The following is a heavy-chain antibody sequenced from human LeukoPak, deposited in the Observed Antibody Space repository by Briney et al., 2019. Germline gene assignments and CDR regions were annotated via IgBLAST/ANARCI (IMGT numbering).Heavy chain of an antibody. Sequence: ASETLSLTCTVSGGSISSYYWSWIRQPPGKGLEWIGYIYTSGSTNYNPSLKSRVTISVDTSKNQFSLKLSPVTAADTAVYYCARLRTRDYPGVGWFDPWGQGTLVTVSS. D-gene: IGHD1-1*01. V-gene: IGHV4-4*09. CDR2: IYTSGST. J-gene: IGHJ5*02. CDR3: ARLRTRDYPGVGWFDP. CDR1: GGSISSYY.